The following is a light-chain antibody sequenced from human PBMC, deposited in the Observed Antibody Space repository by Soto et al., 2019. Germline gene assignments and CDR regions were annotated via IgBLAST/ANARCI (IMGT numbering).Light chain of an antibody. CDR1: SSDVGSYNR. Sequence: QSALTQPPSVSGSPGQSVTISCTGTSSDVGSYNRVSWYQQPPGTAPKLMIYEVSNRPSGVPDRFSGSKSGNAAPLTISGLQAEDATDYYCSSYTSRSTYVFGAGTKLTVL. CDR2: EVS. CDR3: SSYTSRSTYV. V-gene: IGLV2-18*02. J-gene: IGLJ1*01.